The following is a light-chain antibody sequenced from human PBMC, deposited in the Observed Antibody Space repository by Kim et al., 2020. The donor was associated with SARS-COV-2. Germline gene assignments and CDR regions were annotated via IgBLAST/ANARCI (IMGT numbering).Light chain of an antibody. CDR2: EVS. Sequence: QSALTQPPSASGSPGQSVTISCTGTSSDVGGYNYVSWYQQHPGNAPKLMVYEVSKRPSGVPDRFSGSKSGNTASLPVSGLQADDEANYYCASYADNNKLVFGGGTQLTVL. J-gene: IGLJ3*02. V-gene: IGLV2-8*01. CDR1: SSDVGGYNY. CDR3: ASYADNNKLV.